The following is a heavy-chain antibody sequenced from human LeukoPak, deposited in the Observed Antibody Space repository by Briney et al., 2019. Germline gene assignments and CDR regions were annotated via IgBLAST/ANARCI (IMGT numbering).Heavy chain of an antibody. V-gene: IGHV4-38-2*01. CDR1: GFTFSSYA. CDR2: IYYSGST. J-gene: IGHJ4*02. D-gene: IGHD5-12*01. Sequence: GSLRLSCAASGFTFSSYAMSWVRQAPGKGLEWIGSIYYSGSTYYNPSLKSRVTISVDTSKNQFSLKLSSVTAADTAVYYCARCSGYDPLDYWGQGTLVTVSS. CDR3: ARCSGYDPLDY.